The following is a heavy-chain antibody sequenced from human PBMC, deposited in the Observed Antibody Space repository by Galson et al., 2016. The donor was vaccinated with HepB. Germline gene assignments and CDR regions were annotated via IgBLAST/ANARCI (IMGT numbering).Heavy chain of an antibody. CDR1: GESLSGYF. J-gene: IGHJ4*01. D-gene: IGHD3-10*01. Sequence: ETLSLTCTVSGESLSGYFWSWIRQPPGKGLEWIGEVNHRGTTNYDPSLESRVTISADTSKNQFSLNLSSVTAADTAVYFCARDGFPGFGSFFDYWGHGALSPSPQ. V-gene: IGHV4-34*01. CDR3: ARDGFPGFGSFFDY. CDR2: VNHRGTT.